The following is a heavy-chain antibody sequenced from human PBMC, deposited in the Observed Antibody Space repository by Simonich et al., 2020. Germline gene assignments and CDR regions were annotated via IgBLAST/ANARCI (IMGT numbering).Heavy chain of an antibody. CDR2: ISSSGSTI. CDR1: GFTFSSYE. D-gene: IGHD6-6*01. J-gene: IGHJ6*02. Sequence: EVQLVESGGGLVQPGGSLRLSCAASGFTFSSYEMNWVRQAPGKGLEWVSYISSSGSTIYYADSVKGRFTNSRDKAKNSLYLQMNSLRAEDTAVYYWAREFRLQLVEIGTYYYYGMDVWGQGTTVTVSS. V-gene: IGHV3-48*03. CDR3: AREFRLQLVEIGTYYYYGMDV.